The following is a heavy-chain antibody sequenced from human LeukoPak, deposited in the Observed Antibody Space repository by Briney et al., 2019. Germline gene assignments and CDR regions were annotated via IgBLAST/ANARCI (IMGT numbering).Heavy chain of an antibody. CDR1: GYTFTGYY. J-gene: IGHJ5*02. Sequence: GASVKVSCKASGYTFTGYYMHWVRQAPGQGLEWMGWINPNSGGTNYAQKFQGRVTMTRDTSISTAYMELSRLRSDDTAVYYCAREGGVGSGSYRFDPWGQGTLVTVSS. CDR2: INPNSGGT. CDR3: AREGGVGSGSYRFDP. D-gene: IGHD3-10*01. V-gene: IGHV1-2*02.